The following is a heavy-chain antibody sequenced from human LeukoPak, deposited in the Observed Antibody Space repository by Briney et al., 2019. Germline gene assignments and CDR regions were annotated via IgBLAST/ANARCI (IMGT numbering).Heavy chain of an antibody. V-gene: IGHV4-59*01. CDR1: GGSTSSFY. CDR2: IYYSGST. Sequence: SETLSLTCTVSGGSTSSFYWSWIRQPPGKGLEYIGYIYYSGSTNYNPSLKSRVTISVDTSKNQFSLKLSSVTAADTAVYYCARDRPHQLQHWGQGTLVTVSS. CDR3: ARDRPHQLQH. D-gene: IGHD1-1*01. J-gene: IGHJ4*02.